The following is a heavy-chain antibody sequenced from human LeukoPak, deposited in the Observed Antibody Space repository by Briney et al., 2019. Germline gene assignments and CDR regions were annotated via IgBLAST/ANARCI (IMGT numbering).Heavy chain of an antibody. V-gene: IGHV3-30*02. J-gene: IGHJ4*02. Sequence: GGSLRLSCAASGFTFSSYGMHWVRQAPGKGLEWVAFIRYDGGNKYYADSVKGRFTISRDNSKNTLYLQMNSLRAEDTAVYYCAKGHCSSTSCYSPTYFDYWGQGTLVTVSS. CDR1: GFTFSSYG. D-gene: IGHD2-2*01. CDR3: AKGHCSSTSCYSPTYFDY. CDR2: IRYDGGNK.